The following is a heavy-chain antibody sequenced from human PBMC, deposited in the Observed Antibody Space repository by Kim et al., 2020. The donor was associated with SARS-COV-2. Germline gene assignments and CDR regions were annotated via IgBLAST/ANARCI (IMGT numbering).Heavy chain of an antibody. CDR3: ARDLADDSSGHNAFDI. J-gene: IGHJ3*02. V-gene: IGHV3-11*01. Sequence: VKGRFTISRDNAKNSLYLHMNSLRAEDTAVYYCARDLADDSSGHNAFDIWGQGTMVTVSS. D-gene: IGHD3-22*01.